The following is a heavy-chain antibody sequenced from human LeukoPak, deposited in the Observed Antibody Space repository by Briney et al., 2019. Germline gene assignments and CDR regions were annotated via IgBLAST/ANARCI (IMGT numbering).Heavy chain of an antibody. CDR3: VGARTAMVLRAKWFDP. CDR2: IYYSGST. CDR1: GGSVSSGSYY. Sequence: SETLSLTCTVSGGSVSSGSYYWSWIRQPPGKGLEWIGYIYYSGSTNYNPSLKSRVTISVDTSKNQFSLKLSSVTAADTAVYYCVGARTAMVLRAKWFDPWGQGTLVTVSS. J-gene: IGHJ5*02. D-gene: IGHD5-18*01. V-gene: IGHV4-61*01.